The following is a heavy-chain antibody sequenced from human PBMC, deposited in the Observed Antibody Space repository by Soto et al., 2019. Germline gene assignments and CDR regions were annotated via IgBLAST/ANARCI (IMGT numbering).Heavy chain of an antibody. J-gene: IGHJ4*02. D-gene: IGHD3-22*01. CDR2: IYYSGST. Sequence: SETLSLTCTVSGGSISSSSYYWGWIRQPPGKGLEWIGSIYYSGSTYYNPSLKSRVTISVDTSKNQFSLKLSSVTAADTAVYYCARTIRNRSGYYFDGDYFDYWGQGTLVTVSS. CDR1: GGSISSSSYY. CDR3: ARTIRNRSGYYFDGDYFDY. V-gene: IGHV4-39*01.